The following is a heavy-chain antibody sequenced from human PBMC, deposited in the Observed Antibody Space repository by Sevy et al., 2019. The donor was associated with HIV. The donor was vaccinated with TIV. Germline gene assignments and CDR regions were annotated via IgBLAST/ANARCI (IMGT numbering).Heavy chain of an antibody. CDR1: GGSFSGYY. D-gene: IGHD2-2*01. Sequence: SETLSLTCAVYGGSFSGYYWSWIRQPPGKGLEWIGEINHSGSTNYNPSLKSRVTISVDTSKNQFSLKLSSVTAADTAVYYCASCPLVPAAMAPADERGYYYYGMDVWGQGTTVTVSS. V-gene: IGHV4-34*01. J-gene: IGHJ6*02. CDR2: INHSGST. CDR3: ASCPLVPAAMAPADERGYYYYGMDV.